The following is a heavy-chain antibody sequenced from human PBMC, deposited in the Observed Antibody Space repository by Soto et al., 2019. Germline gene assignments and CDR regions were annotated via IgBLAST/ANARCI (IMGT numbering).Heavy chain of an antibody. Sequence: QVQLVESGGGMVQPGRSLTLSCVASGFTFRNTGMHWVRQAPGKGLEWLAIIWYDGSEKYYADSVKGRFTISRDNSKNIVYLLPSGLRSEDTATYYCAKEEGTIGDGLVRGYFQFWGCGTVVTVSS. CDR2: IWYDGSEK. V-gene: IGHV3-33*06. CDR1: GFTFRNTG. J-gene: IGHJ2*01. D-gene: IGHD3-16*01. CDR3: AKEEGTIGDGLVRGYFQF.